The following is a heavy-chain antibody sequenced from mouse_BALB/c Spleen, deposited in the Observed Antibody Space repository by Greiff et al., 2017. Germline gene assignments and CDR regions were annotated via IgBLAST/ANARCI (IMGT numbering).Heavy chain of an antibody. CDR3: AREGNLAWFAY. CDR1: GFTFSSYA. Sequence: EVHLVESGGGLVKPGGSLKLSCAASGFTFSSYAMSWVRQTPEKRLEWVASISSGGSTYYPDSVKGRFTISRDNARNILYLQMSSLRSEDTAMYYCAREGNLAWFAYWGQGTLVTVSA. CDR2: ISSGGST. D-gene: IGHD2-1*01. V-gene: IGHV5-6-5*01. J-gene: IGHJ3*01.